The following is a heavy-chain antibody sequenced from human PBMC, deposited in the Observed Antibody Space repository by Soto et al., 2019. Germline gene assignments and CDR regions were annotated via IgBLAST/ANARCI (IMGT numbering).Heavy chain of an antibody. CDR2: INPNNGAT. J-gene: IGHJ6*02. CDR1: GDTFTTNY. V-gene: IGHV1-46*01. D-gene: IGHD2-21*01. CDR3: ASRVLCDMDV. Sequence: ASVKVSCKASGDTFTTNYPHWVRQAPGQGLEWMGRINPNNGATLYAQEFQGRLILTTDTSTSTVYMDLNSVKSEDSAVYYCASRVLCDMDVWGQGTTVTVSS.